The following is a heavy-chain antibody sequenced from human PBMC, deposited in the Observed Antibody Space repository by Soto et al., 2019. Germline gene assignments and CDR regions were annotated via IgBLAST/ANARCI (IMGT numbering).Heavy chain of an antibody. J-gene: IGHJ5*02. D-gene: IGHD6-13*01. CDR1: GYTFTSYG. CDR2: ISAYNGNT. Sequence: ASVKVSCKASGYTFTSYGISWVRQAPGQGLEWMGWISAYNGNTNYAQKLQGRGTMTTDTFTSTAYMELRSLRSDDMAVYYCARRRKSSSWYTWFDPWGQGTLVTVSS. V-gene: IGHV1-18*03. CDR3: ARRRKSSSWYTWFDP.